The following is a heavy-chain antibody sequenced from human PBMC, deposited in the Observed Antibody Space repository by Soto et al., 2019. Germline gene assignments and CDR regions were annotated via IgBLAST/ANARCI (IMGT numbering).Heavy chain of an antibody. V-gene: IGHV3-74*01. CDR1: GFIFSSHW. CDR3: VRDNNLSFDY. D-gene: IGHD1-1*01. CDR2: IGTDGSNI. Sequence: GGSLRLSCAASGFIFSSHWMHWVRQAPGKGLVGVSHIGTDGSNIWEADSVQGRFTISRDNARNRLYLQMNSLRDEDTAIYYCVRDNNLSFDYWGQGILVTVSS. J-gene: IGHJ4*02.